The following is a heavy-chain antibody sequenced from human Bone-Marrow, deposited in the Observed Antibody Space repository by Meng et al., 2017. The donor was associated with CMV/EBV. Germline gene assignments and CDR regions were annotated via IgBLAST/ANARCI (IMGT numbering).Heavy chain of an antibody. V-gene: IGHV1-46*01. CDR1: GYTFITYY. Sequence: ASVKDSCKASGYTFITYYIHWVRQAPGQGLEWMGRINPDGGTTTYSQKFQGGVTLTSDTSTNTAYMELSRLRYEDTAVYYCARDLEVGATRFDYWGQGTLVTVSS. CDR2: INPDGGTT. CDR3: ARDLEVGATRFDY. J-gene: IGHJ4*02. D-gene: IGHD1-26*01.